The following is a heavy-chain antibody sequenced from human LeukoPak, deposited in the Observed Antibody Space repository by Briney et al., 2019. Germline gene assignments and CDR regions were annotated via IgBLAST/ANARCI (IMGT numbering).Heavy chain of an antibody. Sequence: GGSLRLSCAASGFSFSTSVMHWVRQAPGKGLEYVSGISSYGDSKHYADSVKDRFTISRDNSKNTLYLQMNSLRAEDTAVYYCARTALTYDFWSGYHDYWGQGTLVTVSS. CDR2: ISSYGDSK. CDR3: ARTALTYDFWSGYHDY. CDR1: GFSFSTSV. J-gene: IGHJ4*02. D-gene: IGHD3-3*01. V-gene: IGHV3-64*02.